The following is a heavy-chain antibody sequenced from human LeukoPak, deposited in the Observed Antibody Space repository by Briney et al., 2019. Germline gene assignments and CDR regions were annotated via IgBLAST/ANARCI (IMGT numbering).Heavy chain of an antibody. Sequence: SETLSLTCTVSGDSVSGVYWSWIRQPPGKGLEWVGYVYYSGDTNYNPSLKSRVTMSLDTSKNQVSLRLSSVTAADTAVYYCARHPFATPFDYWGRGTLLTVSS. CDR3: ARHPFATPFDY. J-gene: IGHJ4*02. V-gene: IGHV4-59*08. CDR1: GDSVSGVY. D-gene: IGHD2-15*01. CDR2: VYYSGDT.